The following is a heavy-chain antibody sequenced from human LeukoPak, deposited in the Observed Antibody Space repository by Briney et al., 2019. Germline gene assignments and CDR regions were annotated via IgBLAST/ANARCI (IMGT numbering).Heavy chain of an antibody. J-gene: IGHJ4*02. CDR2: INQDGSDK. V-gene: IGHV3-7*01. CDR1: RFIFSSYW. Sequence: GGSLRLSCATSRFIFSSYWMTWVRRTPGKGLEWVASINQDGSDKYYVDSVKGRFTISRDNAKKSLYLEMSSLRAEDTAVYYCARVDSSGCPDYWGQGTLVTVSS. D-gene: IGHD6-19*01. CDR3: ARVDSSGCPDY.